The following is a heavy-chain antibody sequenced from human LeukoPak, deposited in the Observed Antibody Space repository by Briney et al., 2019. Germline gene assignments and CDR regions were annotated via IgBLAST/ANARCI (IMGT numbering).Heavy chain of an antibody. Sequence: QAGGSLRLSCAASGFTFSSYWMSWVRQAPGKGLEWVANIKKDGSEKYYVDSVKGRFTISRDNAKKSLYLQMNSLRAEDTAVYYCARHLSGVTGHTYGRGIDYWGQGTLVTVSS. J-gene: IGHJ4*02. V-gene: IGHV3-7*01. D-gene: IGHD5-18*01. CDR2: IKKDGSEK. CDR3: ARHLSGVTGHTYGRGIDY. CDR1: GFTFSSYW.